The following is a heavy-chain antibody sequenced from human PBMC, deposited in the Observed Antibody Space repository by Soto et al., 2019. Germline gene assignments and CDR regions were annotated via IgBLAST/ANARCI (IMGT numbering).Heavy chain of an antibody. CDR1: GFTFVGSL. CDR3: TREYVNSFPWFGP. J-gene: IGHJ5*02. D-gene: IGHD6-6*01. CDR2: VRVKANKYAT. V-gene: IGHV3-73*01. Sequence: PWGSLRLSCAASGFTFVGSLIHSVRHSSLKWLEWVVRVRVKANKYATEYAASVNGRFTISRDDSKNTTYLHMNSLKTEDTAVYYCTREYVNSFPWFGPWGQGTLVTV.